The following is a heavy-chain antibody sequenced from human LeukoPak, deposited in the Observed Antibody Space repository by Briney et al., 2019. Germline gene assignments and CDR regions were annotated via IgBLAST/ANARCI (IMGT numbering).Heavy chain of an antibody. CDR2: INPSGGST. D-gene: IGHD6-6*01. V-gene: IGHV1-46*01. J-gene: IGHJ4*02. CDR3: ARGESSDDFDY. Sequence: ASVTVSCTASGYTFTNYYMHWVRQAPGQGLEWMGIINPSGGSTSYAQKFQGRVTMTRDTSTSTVYMELSSLRSEDTAVYYCARGESSDDFDYWGQGTLVTVSS. CDR1: GYTFTNYY.